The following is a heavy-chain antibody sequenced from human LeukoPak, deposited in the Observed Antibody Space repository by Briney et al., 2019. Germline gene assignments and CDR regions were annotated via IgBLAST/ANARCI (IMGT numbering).Heavy chain of an antibody. V-gene: IGHV3-21*01. J-gene: IGHJ5*02. CDR1: GFTFSSYS. CDR3: ARDRESLRFLEWSISGHYNWFDP. D-gene: IGHD3-3*01. CDR2: ISSSSSYI. Sequence: PGGSLRLSCAASGFTFSSYSMNWVRQAPGKGLEWVSSISSSSSYIYYADSVKGRFTISRDNAKNSLYLQMNSLRAKDTAVYYCARDRESLRFLEWSISGHYNWFDPWGQGTLVTVSS.